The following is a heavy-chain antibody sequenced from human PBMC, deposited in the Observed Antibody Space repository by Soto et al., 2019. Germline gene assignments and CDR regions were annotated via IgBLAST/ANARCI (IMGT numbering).Heavy chain of an antibody. CDR2: INHSGST. J-gene: IGHJ5*01. CDR3: ARGRGCNVDVALPPPIWFDS. CDR1: GGSFSGYY. Sequence: TLSLTCAVYGGSFSGYYWSWIRQPPGKGLEWIGEINHSGSTNYNPSLKSRVTISVDTSKNQFSLKLSSVTAADTAVYYCARGRGCNVDVALPPPIWFDSWGQGPL. D-gene: IGHD2-21*01. V-gene: IGHV4-34*01.